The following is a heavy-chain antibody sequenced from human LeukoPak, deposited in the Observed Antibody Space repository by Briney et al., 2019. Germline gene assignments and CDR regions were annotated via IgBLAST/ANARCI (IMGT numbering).Heavy chain of an antibody. CDR2: IWYDGSNK. V-gene: IGHV3-33*01. Sequence: PGGSLRLSCAASGFTFSSYGMHWVRQAPGKGLKWVAVIWYDGSNKYYADSVKGRFTISRDNSKNTLYLQMNSLRAEDTAVYYCYGFSIGYGMDVWGQGTTVTVSS. CDR1: GFTFSSYG. CDR3: YGFSIGYGMDV. J-gene: IGHJ6*02. D-gene: IGHD3-3*01.